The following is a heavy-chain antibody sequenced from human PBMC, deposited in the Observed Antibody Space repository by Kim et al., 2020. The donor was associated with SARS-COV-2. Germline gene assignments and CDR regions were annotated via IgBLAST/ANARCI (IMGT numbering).Heavy chain of an antibody. CDR3: ARSGGAYYYYGLDV. V-gene: IGHV1-69*01. Sequence: AQKVRGRVTLTADESTSKAYMELSSLRSEDTAVYYCARSGGAYYYYGLDVWGQGTTVTVSS. D-gene: IGHD1-26*01. J-gene: IGHJ6*02.